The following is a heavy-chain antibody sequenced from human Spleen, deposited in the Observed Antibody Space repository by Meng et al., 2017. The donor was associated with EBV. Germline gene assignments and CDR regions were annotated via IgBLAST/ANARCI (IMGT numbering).Heavy chain of an antibody. CDR2: IWYDVSNK. D-gene: IGHD2-15*01. V-gene: IGHV3-33*01. J-gene: IGHJ4*02. CDR3: ARGPWYCSGGSCYPDY. CDR1: GFTFSSYG. Sequence: QIQLVGPGGXLVKPGGXXRVXXXXXGFTFSSYGMHGVRQAPGRGLEWVAVIWYDVSNKYYADSVKGRFTISRDNSKNTLYLQMNSLRAEDTAVYYCARGPWYCSGGSCYPDYWGQGTLVTVSS.